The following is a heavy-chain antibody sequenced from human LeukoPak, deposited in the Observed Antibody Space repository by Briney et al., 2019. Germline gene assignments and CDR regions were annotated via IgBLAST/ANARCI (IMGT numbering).Heavy chain of an antibody. CDR3: VTDPPDSGWAFWS. CDR2: IWRGGNYK. D-gene: IGHD6-25*01. V-gene: IGHV3-33*01. CDR1: GFTFSSYG. J-gene: IGHJ5*02. Sequence: GGSLRLSCAASGFTFSSYGMHWVRRAPGKGLEWVAMIWRGGNYKFYADSLEGRSTISRDDSTSTLSLQMDSLRVEDTAVYYCVTDPPDSGWAFWSWGQGALVTVSS.